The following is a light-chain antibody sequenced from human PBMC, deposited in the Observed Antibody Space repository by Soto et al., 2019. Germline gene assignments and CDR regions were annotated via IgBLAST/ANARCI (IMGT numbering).Light chain of an antibody. CDR3: CSYAGNSLWV. Sequence: QSVLTQPRSVSGSPRQSVTISCTGTSSDVGGYNYVSWYQQHPGKAPKLVIYDVSKRPSGVPDRFSGSKSANTASLTISGLQAEDEADYYCCSYAGNSLWVFGGGTKLTVL. V-gene: IGLV2-11*01. CDR2: DVS. CDR1: SSDVGGYNY. J-gene: IGLJ3*02.